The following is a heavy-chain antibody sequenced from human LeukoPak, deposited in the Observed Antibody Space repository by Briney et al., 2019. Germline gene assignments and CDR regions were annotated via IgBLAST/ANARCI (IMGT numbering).Heavy chain of an antibody. CDR2: ISWDYGST. Sequence: GGSLRLSCAASGFTVDDYTMHWVRQAPGKGLEGVSLISWDYGSTYYADSVKGGCTISRDNSKNSLYLQMKGVSTGETDLYYCEKHSGTYCSCITCHGYIHHWGQGTLVTVSS. D-gene: IGHD2-2*01. J-gene: IGHJ1*01. CDR1: GFTVDDYT. V-gene: IGHV3-43*01. CDR3: EKHSGTYCSCITCHGYIHH.